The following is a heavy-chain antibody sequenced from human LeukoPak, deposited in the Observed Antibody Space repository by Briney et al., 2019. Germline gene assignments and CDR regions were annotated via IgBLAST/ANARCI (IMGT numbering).Heavy chain of an antibody. CDR3: ARGPVTTGYFAY. CDR2: IYYSGGT. V-gene: IGHV4-59*01. Sequence: SETLSLTCTVSGASITTSYWSWIRQPPGKGLEWIGYIYYSGGTNYNPSLKSRVTISVDMSKNQFSLKLSSVAAADTAVYFCARGPVTTGYFAYWGQGTLVTVSS. D-gene: IGHD4-17*01. CDR1: GASITTSY. J-gene: IGHJ4*02.